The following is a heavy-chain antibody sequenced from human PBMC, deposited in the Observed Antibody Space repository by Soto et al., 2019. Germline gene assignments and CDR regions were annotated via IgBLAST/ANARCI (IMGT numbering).Heavy chain of an antibody. D-gene: IGHD6-13*01. CDR3: ARAAYSSSWEAYYYYYYMDV. CDR1: GYTFTSYD. V-gene: IGHV1-8*01. J-gene: IGHJ6*03. Sequence: ASVKVSCNASGYTFTSYDVNWVRQATGQGLEWMGWMNPNSGNTGYAQKFQGRVTMTRNTSISTAYMELSSLRSEDTAVYYCARAAYSSSWEAYYYYYYMDVWGKGTTVTV. CDR2: MNPNSGNT.